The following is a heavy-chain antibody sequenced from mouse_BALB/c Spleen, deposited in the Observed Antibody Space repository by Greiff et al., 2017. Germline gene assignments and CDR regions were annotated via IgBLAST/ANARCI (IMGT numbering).Heavy chain of an antibody. CDR2: ISSGSSTI. J-gene: IGHJ4*01. D-gene: IGHD1-1*01. CDR1: GFTFSSFG. Sequence: EVKLVESGGGLVQPGGSRKLSCAASGFTFSSFGMHWVRQAPEKGLEWVAYISSGSSTIYYADTVKGRFTISRDNPKNTLFLQMTSLRSEDTAMYYCARGDYGSSYGYYAMDYWGQGTSVTVSS. CDR3: ARGDYGSSYGYYAMDY. V-gene: IGHV5-17*02.